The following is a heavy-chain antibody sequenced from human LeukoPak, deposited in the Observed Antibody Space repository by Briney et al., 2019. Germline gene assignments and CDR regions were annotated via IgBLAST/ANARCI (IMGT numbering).Heavy chain of an antibody. D-gene: IGHD1-7*01. CDR1: GGSISSSSYY. J-gene: IGHJ1*01. CDR2: IYPSGTP. V-gene: IGHV4-39*01. Sequence: SETLSLACTVSGGSISSSSYYWGWIRQPPGKGLECIGNIYPSGTPYYNPSLKSRVTISVDTSKSQFSLRLSSVTAADTAVYYCVQNIPGAIEHWGQGTLVTVSS. CDR3: VQNIPGAIEH.